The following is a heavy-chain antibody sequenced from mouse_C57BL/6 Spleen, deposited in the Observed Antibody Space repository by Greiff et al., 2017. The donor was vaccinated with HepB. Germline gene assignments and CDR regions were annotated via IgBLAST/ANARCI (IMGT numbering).Heavy chain of an antibody. J-gene: IGHJ4*01. CDR2: ISDGGSYT. Sequence: DVKLVESGGGLVKPGGSLKLSCAASGFTFSSYAMSWVRQTPEKRLEWVATISDGGSYTYYPDNVKGRFTISRDNAKNNLYLQMSHLKSEDTAMYYCARDPYYSNYDYYAMDYWGQGTSVTVSS. D-gene: IGHD2-5*01. V-gene: IGHV5-4*01. CDR3: ARDPYYSNYDYYAMDY. CDR1: GFTFSSYA.